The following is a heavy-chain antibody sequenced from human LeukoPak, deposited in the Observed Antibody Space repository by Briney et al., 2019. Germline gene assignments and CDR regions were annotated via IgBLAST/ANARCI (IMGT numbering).Heavy chain of an antibody. CDR1: GFTFSSYA. D-gene: IGHD3-9*01. Sequence: PGGSLRLSCAASGFTFSSYAMSWVRQAPGKGLEWVSAISGSGGSTYYADSVKGRFTISRDNSKNTLYLQMNSLRAEDTAVCYCAKDGLPGYFDWLLDYFDYWGQGTLVTVSS. J-gene: IGHJ4*02. CDR2: ISGSGGST. CDR3: AKDGLPGYFDWLLDYFDY. V-gene: IGHV3-23*01.